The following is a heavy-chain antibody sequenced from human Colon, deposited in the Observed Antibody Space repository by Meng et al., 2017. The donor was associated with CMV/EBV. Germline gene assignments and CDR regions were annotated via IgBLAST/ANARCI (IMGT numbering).Heavy chain of an antibody. Sequence: LSLTCAASGFTFANAWMSWVRQAPGKGLEWIGRIRIAADGETTDYAAPVKGRFTISTDVSKTTLYLQLNTLKTEDTAVYYCSWMITVTTLGYWGQGTLVTVSS. V-gene: IGHV3-15*01. CDR1: GFTFANAW. CDR3: SWMITVTTLGY. D-gene: IGHD4-17*01. J-gene: IGHJ4*02. CDR2: IRIAADGETT.